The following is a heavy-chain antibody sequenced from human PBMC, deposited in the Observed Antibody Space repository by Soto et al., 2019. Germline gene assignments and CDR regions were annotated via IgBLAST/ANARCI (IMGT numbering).Heavy chain of an antibody. J-gene: IGHJ4*02. CDR2: IWYDGSKR. CDR3: ARDIGYSGFDYDH. Sequence: QVQLVASGGGVVLPGRSLRLSCAPSGFTFSTYGMHWVRQAPGKGLEWVAVIWYDGSKRYYADSVKGRFTISRDNSENALYLQMDSLRAEDTAVYYCARDIGYSGFDYDHWGQGTLVTVSS. V-gene: IGHV3-33*01. CDR1: GFTFSTYG. D-gene: IGHD5-12*01.